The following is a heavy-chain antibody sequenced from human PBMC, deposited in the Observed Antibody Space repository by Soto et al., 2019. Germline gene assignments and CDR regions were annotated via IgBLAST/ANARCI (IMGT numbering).Heavy chain of an antibody. D-gene: IGHD6-19*01. CDR2: IYYSGST. Sequence: SETLSLTCTVSGGSVSSGSYYWSWIRQPPGKGLEWIGYIYYSGSTNYNPSLKSRVTISVDTSKNQFSLKLSSVTAADTAVYYCARGIEGWYQGRYYYGMDVWGKGTTVTVSS. J-gene: IGHJ6*04. CDR3: ARGIEGWYQGRYYYGMDV. V-gene: IGHV4-61*01. CDR1: GGSVSSGSYY.